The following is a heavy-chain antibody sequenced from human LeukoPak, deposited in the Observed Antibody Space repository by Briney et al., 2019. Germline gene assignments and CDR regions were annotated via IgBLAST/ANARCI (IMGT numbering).Heavy chain of an antibody. CDR3: AGATARPPNAFDI. Sequence: GGSLRLSCAASGFTFSSYSMNWVRQAPGKGLEWVSSISSSSSYIYYADSVKGRFTISRDNAKNSLYLQMNSLRAEDTAVYYCAGATARPPNAFDIWGQGTMVTVSS. CDR2: ISSSSSYI. CDR1: GFTFSSYS. V-gene: IGHV3-21*01. J-gene: IGHJ3*02. D-gene: IGHD4-17*01.